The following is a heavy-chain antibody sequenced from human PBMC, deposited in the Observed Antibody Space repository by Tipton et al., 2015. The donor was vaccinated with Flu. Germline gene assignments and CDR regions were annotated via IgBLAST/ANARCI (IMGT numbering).Heavy chain of an antibody. D-gene: IGHD5-12*01. CDR3: ARGMRLQPPFYFDS. V-gene: IGHV3-48*03. CDR1: GFNFNKYW. Sequence: SLRLSCAASGFNFNKYWMSWVRQAPGLGLEWVSYISARGHRIYYADSVKGRFTISRDGAKNSLYLQMNRLRAEDTALYYCARGMRLQPPFYFDSWGLGTLVTVSS. J-gene: IGHJ4*02. CDR2: ISARGHRI.